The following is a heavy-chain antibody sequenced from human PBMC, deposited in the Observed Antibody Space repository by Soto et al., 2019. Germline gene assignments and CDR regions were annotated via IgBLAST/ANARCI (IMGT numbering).Heavy chain of an antibody. CDR1: GFTFSSYA. V-gene: IGHV3-23*01. CDR2: ISGSGGST. D-gene: IGHD2-2*01. J-gene: IGHJ5*02. Sequence: EVQLLESGGGLVQPGGSLRLSCAASGFTFSSYAMSWVRQAPGKGLEWVSAISGSGGSTYYADSVKGRFTISRDNSKNTLYLQMNSLRAEDTAVYYCAKGLRQGVLVVPAATNWFDPWGQGTLVTVSS. CDR3: AKGLRQGVLVVPAATNWFDP.